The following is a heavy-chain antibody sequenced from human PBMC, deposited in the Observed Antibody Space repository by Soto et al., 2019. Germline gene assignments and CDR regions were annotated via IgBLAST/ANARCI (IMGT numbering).Heavy chain of an antibody. J-gene: IGHJ4*02. CDR2: ISGSGGST. CDR1: GFTFNKYA. D-gene: IGHD5-18*01. CDR3: AKDRLVDTATTFDY. Sequence: PGGSLRLSCAASGFTFNKYAMSWVRQAPGKGLEWVSAISGSGGSTYYADSVKGRFTISRDNSKNTLYLQMNSLRAEDTAVYYCAKDRLVDTATTFDYWGQGTLVTVSS. V-gene: IGHV3-23*01.